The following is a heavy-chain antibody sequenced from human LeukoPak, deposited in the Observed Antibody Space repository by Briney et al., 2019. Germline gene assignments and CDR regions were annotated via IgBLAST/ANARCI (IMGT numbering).Heavy chain of an antibody. CDR2: IFYSGST. CDR1: GGSISTSNYY. V-gene: IGHV4-39*07. D-gene: IGHD6-19*01. J-gene: IGHJ3*02. Sequence: SETLSLTCTVSGGSISTSNYYWGWIRQPPGKGLEWIGNIFYSGSTYYSPSLKSRVTISLDTSRNQFSLKLNSVTAADTAVYYCAREGYSSGWYALDAFDIWGQGTMVTVSS. CDR3: AREGYSSGWYALDAFDI.